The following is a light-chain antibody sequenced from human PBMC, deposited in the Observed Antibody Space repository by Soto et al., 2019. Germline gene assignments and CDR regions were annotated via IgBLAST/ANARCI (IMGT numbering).Light chain of an antibody. J-gene: IGKJ4*01. Sequence: EVVMTQSPATLSVSTRERVTFSCRASQSVTTNLAWYQHKPGQSPRLLISDASTGASGIPPRFSGSGSGTEFTLTIDRLQSADFAVYYCQQYDRRPVTFGGGTKVDVK. V-gene: IGKV3-15*01. CDR1: QSVTTN. CDR2: DAS. CDR3: QQYDRRPVT.